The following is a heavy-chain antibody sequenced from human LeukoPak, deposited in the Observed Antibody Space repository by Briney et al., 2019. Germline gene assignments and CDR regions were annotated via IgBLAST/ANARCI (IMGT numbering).Heavy chain of an antibody. CDR1: GFTFSNFG. CDR2: ISYDVNYN. J-gene: IGHJ4*02. Sequence: PGGSLRLSCAASGFTFSNFGMHWVRQAPGKGLEWVAIISYDVNYNYYADSVKGRFTISRDNSKNTLYLQMNSLRAEDTAVYYCARDLTPSSFDWLLYYWGQGALVTVSS. V-gene: IGHV3-30*03. D-gene: IGHD3-9*01. CDR3: ARDLTPSSFDWLLYY.